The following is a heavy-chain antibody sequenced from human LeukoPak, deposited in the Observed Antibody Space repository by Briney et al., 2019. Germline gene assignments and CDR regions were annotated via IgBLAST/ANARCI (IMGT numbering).Heavy chain of an antibody. D-gene: IGHD2-15*01. V-gene: IGHV1-69*06. Sequence: ASVKVSCKASGDTFTSYYMHWVRQAPGQGLEWMGGIIPIFDTTHYAQKFQGRVTMTADKSTSTAYMELSSLRSEDTAIYYCARGVGSHSTFVGSPHHYYMDVWGKGTTVTVSS. CDR2: IIPIFDTT. CDR3: ARGVGSHSTFVGSPHHYYMDV. CDR1: GDTFTSYY. J-gene: IGHJ6*03.